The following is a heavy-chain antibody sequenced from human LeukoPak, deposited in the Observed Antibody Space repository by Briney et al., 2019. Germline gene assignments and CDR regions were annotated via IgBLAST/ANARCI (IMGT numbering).Heavy chain of an antibody. Sequence: ASVKVSCKASGYTFTSYDINWVRQATGQGLEWMGWMNPNSGNTGYAQKFQGRVTMTRNTSISTAYMELSSLRSEDTAVYYCARDDGRYFDRLGHDALDIWGQGTLVTVSS. CDR1: GYTFTSYD. CDR3: ARDDGRYFDRLGHDALDI. CDR2: MNPNSGNT. D-gene: IGHD3-9*01. J-gene: IGHJ3*02. V-gene: IGHV1-8*01.